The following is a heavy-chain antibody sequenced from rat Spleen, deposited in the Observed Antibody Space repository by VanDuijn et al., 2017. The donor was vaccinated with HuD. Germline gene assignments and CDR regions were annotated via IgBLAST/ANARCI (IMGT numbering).Heavy chain of an antibody. Sequence: QVQLKESGPGLVQPSQTLSLTCTVSGFSLTSNSVTWVRQPPGKGLEWMGSIWSGGSTDYNSALKSRLSISRDTSKSQVLLKLNSLQTEDTAIYFCTSPFRWFAYWGQGTLVTVSS. J-gene: IGHJ3*01. CDR1: GFSLTSNS. V-gene: IGHV2-1*01. CDR2: IWSGGST. CDR3: TSPFRWFAY.